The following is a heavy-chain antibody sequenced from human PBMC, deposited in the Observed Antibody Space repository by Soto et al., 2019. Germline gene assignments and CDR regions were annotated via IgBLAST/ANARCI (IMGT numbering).Heavy chain of an antibody. CDR2: IYYSGST. D-gene: IGHD3-10*01. CDR3: ARRDTMVRGEDY. J-gene: IGHJ4*02. V-gene: IGHV4-59*08. CDR1: GGSISSDY. Sequence: SETLSLTCTVSGGSISSDYWSWIRQPPGKGLEWIGYIYYSGSTNYNPSLRSRVTISVETSKNQFSLRLSSVTAADTAVYYCARRDTMVRGEDYWGQGTLVTVSS.